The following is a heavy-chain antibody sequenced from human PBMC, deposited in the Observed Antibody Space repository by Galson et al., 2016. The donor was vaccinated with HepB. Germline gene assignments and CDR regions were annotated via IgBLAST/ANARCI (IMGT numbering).Heavy chain of an antibody. CDR1: GFTVGSNF. V-gene: IGHV3-53*01. CDR3: ARNNDDYYYGMDV. J-gene: IGHJ6*02. D-gene: IGHD2-8*01. CDR2: IYSSGSK. Sequence: SLRLSCAASGFTVGSNFMSWVRQAPGKGLQCVSVIYSSGSKYYADSVQGRFTISRDKSRNTLYLQMNSLKAEDTAVYYCARNNDDYYYGMDVWGQVTTVTVSS.